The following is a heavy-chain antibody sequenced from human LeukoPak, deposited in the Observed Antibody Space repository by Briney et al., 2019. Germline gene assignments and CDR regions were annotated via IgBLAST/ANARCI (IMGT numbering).Heavy chain of an antibody. CDR1: GYPFTTWE. V-gene: IGHV1-8*01. D-gene: IGHD1-14*01. J-gene: IGHJ5*02. Sequence: GASVTVSYKTSGYPFTTWEINWVRQAAGQGLEWMGWVHPNSGNTAYAQKFQGRVTMTRDTSISTAYMELSGLRFDDTAVYFCARGPRNDPWGQGTLVTVSS. CDR3: ARGPRNDP. CDR2: VHPNSGNT.